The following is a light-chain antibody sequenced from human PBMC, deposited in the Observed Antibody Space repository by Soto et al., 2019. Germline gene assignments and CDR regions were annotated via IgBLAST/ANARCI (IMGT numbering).Light chain of an antibody. CDR2: AAS. J-gene: IGKJ2*01. CDR3: QQTYSTPHT. Sequence: DIQMTQSPSSLSASVGDRVTITCRASQTITTYLNWYHQRPGKAPKLLIFAASSLQSGVPSRFSGSGSGTDFTLTISSLQSEDFATYSCQQTYSTPHTFGQGTKLEIK. CDR1: QTITTY. V-gene: IGKV1-39*01.